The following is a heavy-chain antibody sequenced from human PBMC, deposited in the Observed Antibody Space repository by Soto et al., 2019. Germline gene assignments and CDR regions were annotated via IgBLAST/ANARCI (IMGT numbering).Heavy chain of an antibody. V-gene: IGHV3-21*01. CDR3: ARDRGGVNIVLMVYANDAFDI. D-gene: IGHD2-8*01. CDR2: ISSSSSYI. CDR1: GFTFGSYS. J-gene: IGHJ3*02. Sequence: PGGSLRLSCAASGFTFGSYSMNWVRQAPGKGLEWVSSISSSSSYIYYADSVKGRFTISRDNAKNSLYLQMNSLRAEDTAVYYCARDRGGVNIVLMVYANDAFDIWGQGTMVTVSS.